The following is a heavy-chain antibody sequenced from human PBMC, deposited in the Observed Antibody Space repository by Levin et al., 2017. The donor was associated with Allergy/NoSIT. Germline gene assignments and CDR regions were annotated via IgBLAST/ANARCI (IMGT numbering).Heavy chain of an antibody. CDR1: GFTFSNAW. Sequence: GGSLRLSCAASGFTFSNAWMSWVRQAPGKGLEWVGRIKRKTDGGTTDYAAPVKGRFTISRDDSKNTLYLQMNSLKTEDTAVYYCTTGPTQIAAAGTISDDAFDSWGQGTMVTVSS. CDR2: IKRKTDGGTT. J-gene: IGHJ3*02. CDR3: TTGPTQIAAAGTISDDAFDS. D-gene: IGHD6-13*01. V-gene: IGHV3-15*01.